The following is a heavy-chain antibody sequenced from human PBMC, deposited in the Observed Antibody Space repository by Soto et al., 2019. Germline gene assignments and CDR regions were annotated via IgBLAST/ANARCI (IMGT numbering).Heavy chain of an antibody. D-gene: IGHD4-17*01. J-gene: IGHJ3*02. Sequence: GESLKISCKGSGYSFTSYWIGWVRQMPGKGLEWMGIIYPGDSDTRYSPSFQGQVTISADKSISTAYLQWSSLKASDTAMYYCARIDYGDYLGRYAFDIWGQGTMVTVSS. CDR2: IYPGDSDT. V-gene: IGHV5-51*01. CDR1: GYSFTSYW. CDR3: ARIDYGDYLGRYAFDI.